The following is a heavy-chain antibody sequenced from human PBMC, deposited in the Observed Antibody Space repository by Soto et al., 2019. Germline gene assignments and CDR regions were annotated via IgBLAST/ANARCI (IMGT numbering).Heavy chain of an antibody. Sequence: EVRLVESGGGLVQPGGSLRLSCAVSGFTFSSYRMNWVRQAPGKGLEWVSYISSSGSTIYYADSVKGRFTISRDNAKNSLYVQMNSLRDEDTAVYYCARGLEGAFDIWGQGTMVTVSS. D-gene: IGHD1-1*01. CDR3: ARGLEGAFDI. CDR1: GFTFSSYR. V-gene: IGHV3-48*02. CDR2: ISSSGSTI. J-gene: IGHJ3*02.